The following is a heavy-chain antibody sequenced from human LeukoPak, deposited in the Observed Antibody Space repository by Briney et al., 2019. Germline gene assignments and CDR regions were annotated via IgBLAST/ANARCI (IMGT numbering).Heavy chain of an antibody. CDR1: GFTFSNAW. CDR3: TTLRGYSKLLVGYFDY. Sequence: TGGSLRLSCAASGFTFSNAWMNWVRQAPGKGLEWVGRTKSKTDGGTTDYAAPVKGRFTISRDDSKNTLYLQMNSLKTEDTAVYYCTTLRGYSKLLVGYFDYWGQGTLVTVSS. J-gene: IGHJ4*02. D-gene: IGHD5-18*01. CDR2: TKSKTDGGTT. V-gene: IGHV3-15*07.